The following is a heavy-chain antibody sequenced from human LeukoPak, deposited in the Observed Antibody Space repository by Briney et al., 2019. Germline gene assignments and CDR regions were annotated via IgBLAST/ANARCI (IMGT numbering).Heavy chain of an antibody. D-gene: IGHD3-22*01. J-gene: IGHJ4*02. V-gene: IGHV4-59*01. CDR1: GGSISSYY. CDR2: IYYSGST. Sequence: PSETLSLTCTVSGGSISSYYWSWIRQPPGKGLEWIGYIYYSGSTNYNPSLKRRVTISVDTSKNHFSTKLSSVTAADTAMYYCARDSYDSSGNYRSFDYWGQGTQVTVSS. CDR3: ARDSYDSSGNYRSFDY.